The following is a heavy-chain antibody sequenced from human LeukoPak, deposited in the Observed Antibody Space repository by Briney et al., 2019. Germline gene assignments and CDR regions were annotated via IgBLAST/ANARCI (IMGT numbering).Heavy chain of an antibody. CDR1: GFTFSSYA. J-gene: IGHJ4*02. CDR2: ITGSGAST. D-gene: IGHD3-9*01. V-gene: IGHV3-23*01. Sequence: GASLRLSCAASGFTFSSYAMTWVRQAPGKGLEWVSHITGSGASTYYADSVKGRFTISRDNSNNSLYLQMNSLRADDTAVYYCARPHHDFLTGYMYYFDYWGQGTLVTVSS. CDR3: ARPHHDFLTGYMYYFDY.